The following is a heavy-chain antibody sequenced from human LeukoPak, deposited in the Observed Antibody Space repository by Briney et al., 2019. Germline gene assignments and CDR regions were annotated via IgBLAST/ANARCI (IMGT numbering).Heavy chain of an antibody. CDR3: ARHVDSSGWYRSYFDY. CDR1: GGSIGSSSYY. J-gene: IGHJ4*02. D-gene: IGHD6-19*01. V-gene: IGHV4-39*01. CDR2: IYYSGST. Sequence: SETLSLTCTVSGGSIGSSSYYWGWIRQPPGKGLEWIGSIYYSGSTYYNPSLKSRVTISVDTSKNQFSLKLSSVSAADTAVYYCARHVDSSGWYRSYFDYWGQGTLVTVSS.